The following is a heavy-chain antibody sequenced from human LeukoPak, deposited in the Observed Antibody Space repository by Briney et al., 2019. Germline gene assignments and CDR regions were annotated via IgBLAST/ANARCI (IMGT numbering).Heavy chain of an antibody. CDR1: GYTFTGYY. CDR2: INPNSGDT. V-gene: IGHV1-2*02. Sequence: GASVKVSCKASGYTFTGYYMHWVRQAPGQGLEWMGWINPNSGDTNYAQKFQGRVTMTRDTSISTAYMELSRLRSDDTAVYYCARDDYGGTLVYWGQGTLVTVSS. CDR3: ARDDYGGTLVY. J-gene: IGHJ4*02. D-gene: IGHD4-23*01.